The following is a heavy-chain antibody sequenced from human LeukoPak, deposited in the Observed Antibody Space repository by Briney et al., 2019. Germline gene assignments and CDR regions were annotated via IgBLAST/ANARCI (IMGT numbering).Heavy chain of an antibody. CDR1: GGSFSGYY. J-gene: IGHJ4*02. D-gene: IGHD5-18*01. V-gene: IGHV4-34*01. CDR2: INHSGST. CDR3: ARVGIQLWLRYFDY. Sequence: SETLSLTCAVYGGSFSGYYWSWIRQPPGKGLEWIGEINHSGSTNYNPPLKSRVTISVDTSKNQFSLKLSSVTAADTAVYYCARVGIQLWLRYFDYWGQGTLVTVSS.